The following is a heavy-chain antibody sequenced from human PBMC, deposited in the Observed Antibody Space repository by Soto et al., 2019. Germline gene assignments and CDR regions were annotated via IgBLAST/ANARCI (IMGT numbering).Heavy chain of an antibody. J-gene: IGHJ4*02. V-gene: IGHV3-30*18. CDR2: ISYDGSNK. CDR3: AKVDIMITFWGSLDS. D-gene: IGHD3-16*01. CDR1: GFTFSSYG. Sequence: GGSLRLSCAASGFTFSSYGMHWVGQAPGKGLEWVAVISYDGSNKYYADSVQGRFTISRNNSKNTLYLQMSSLRAEDTDGYYCAKVDIMITFWGSLDSWGQGTLVTVSS.